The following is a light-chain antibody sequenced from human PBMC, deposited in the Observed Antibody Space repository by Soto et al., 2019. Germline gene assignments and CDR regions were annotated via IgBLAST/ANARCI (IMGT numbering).Light chain of an antibody. V-gene: IGKV3-20*01. Sequence: VLAQVPGALTLFPGEVANLFRQDSGSVSNNYLAWYQQRPGQAPRLLIYGASIRATDIPGRFGGHGSGTDFILSINRLEPEDSAVYYCQQYGGSPWTFGQGTKVDIK. J-gene: IGKJ1*01. CDR1: GSVSNNY. CDR3: QQYGGSPWT. CDR2: GAS.